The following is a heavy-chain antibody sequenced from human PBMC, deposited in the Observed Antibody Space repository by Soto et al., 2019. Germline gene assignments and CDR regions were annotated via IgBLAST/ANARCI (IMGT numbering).Heavy chain of an antibody. CDR1: GGSISSYY. V-gene: IGHV4-59*12. J-gene: IGHJ6*03. CDR2: IYHSGST. CDR3: ARGKQGSGRYYSLRRYSYYYMDV. Sequence: SETLSLTCTVSGGSISSYYWSWIRQPPGKGLEWSGYIYHSGSTNYNPSLKSRVAISVDTAKNQLSLKLSSVTAADTAVYYCARGKQGSGRYYSLRRYSYYYMDVWGKATTVTVAS. D-gene: IGHD3-10*01.